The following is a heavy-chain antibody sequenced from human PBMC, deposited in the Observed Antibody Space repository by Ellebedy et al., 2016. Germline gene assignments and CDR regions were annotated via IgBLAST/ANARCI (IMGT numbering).Heavy chain of an antibody. CDR1: GFTFSDYY. CDR2: ISSSGSTI. Sequence: GESLKISCAASGFTFSDYYMNWIRQAPGKGLEWVSYISSSGSTIYYADSVKGRFTISRENAKNSLYLQMNSLRAEDTAVYYCARDHYGGNGDYWGQGTLVTVSS. CDR3: ARDHYGGNGDY. D-gene: IGHD4-23*01. V-gene: IGHV3-11*01. J-gene: IGHJ4*02.